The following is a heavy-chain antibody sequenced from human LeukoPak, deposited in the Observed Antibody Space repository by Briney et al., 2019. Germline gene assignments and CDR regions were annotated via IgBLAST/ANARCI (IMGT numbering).Heavy chain of an antibody. CDR1: GGTFSSYA. Sequence: ASVKVSCKASGGTFSSYAISWVRQAPGQGLEWMGRIIPILGIANYAQKFQGRVTITADKSTSTAYMELSSLRSEDTAVYYCVRPGYYYDSSGYPARFDYWGQGTLVTVSS. D-gene: IGHD3-22*01. CDR2: IIPILGIA. V-gene: IGHV1-69*04. J-gene: IGHJ4*02. CDR3: VRPGYYYDSSGYPARFDY.